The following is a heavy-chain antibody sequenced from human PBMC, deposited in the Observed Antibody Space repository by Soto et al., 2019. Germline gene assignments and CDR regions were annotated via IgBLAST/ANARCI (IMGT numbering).Heavy chain of an antibody. CDR3: ARSRLGSYYNPLGY. V-gene: IGHV3-9*01. CDR1: GFTFDEYA. J-gene: IGHJ4*02. CDR2: ISWNSDTI. D-gene: IGHD3-10*01. Sequence: EVQLVESGGGLVQPGRSLRLSCVASGFTFDEYAMHWVRQAPGKGLEWVSGISWNSDTIGYADSAKGRFTISRDSAKNSRYLQMNSLRGEDTAVYYGARSRLGSYYNPLGYWGQGTLVTVSS.